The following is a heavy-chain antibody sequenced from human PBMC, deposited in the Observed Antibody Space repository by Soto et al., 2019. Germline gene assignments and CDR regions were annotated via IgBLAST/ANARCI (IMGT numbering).Heavy chain of an antibody. CDR3: AHRTTTVTWWFDP. Sequence: QITLKESGPTLVKPTQTLTLTCTFSGFSLTTSGVGVGWISQPPGKALEWLALIYWDDDKRHSPSLKSRLTITKDTSKIQVVLTMTNMAPADTAIYFCAHRTTTVTWWFDPWGQGTLVTVSS. V-gene: IGHV2-5*02. CDR1: GFSLTTSGVG. J-gene: IGHJ5*02. CDR2: IYWDDDK. D-gene: IGHD4-17*01.